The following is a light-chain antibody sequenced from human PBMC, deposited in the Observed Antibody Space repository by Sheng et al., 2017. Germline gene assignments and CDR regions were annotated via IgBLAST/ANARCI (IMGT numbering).Light chain of an antibody. Sequence: VIWMTQSPSLLSASTGDRVTISCRVSQGISNYLAWYRQKPGKTPELLIYAASTLQSGVPSRFSGSGSGTDFTLTISCLQSEDFATYYCQQYYTFPRTFGQGTKVE. CDR2: AAS. V-gene: IGKV1D-8*01. J-gene: IGKJ1*01. CDR3: QQYYTFPRT. CDR1: QGISNY.